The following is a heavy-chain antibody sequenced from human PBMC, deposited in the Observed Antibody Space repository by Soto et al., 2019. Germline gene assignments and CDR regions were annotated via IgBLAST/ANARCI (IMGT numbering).Heavy chain of an antibody. CDR3: ARGREYSSSFGYYYYGMDV. CDR2: IYYSGST. CDR1: GGSINSRAYY. V-gene: IGHV4-39*01. Sequence: SETLSLTCTVAGGSINSRAYYWGWIRQPPGKGLEWIGTIYYSGSTSYNPSLKSRVTISVDTSKNQFSLKLSSVTAADTAVYYCARGREYSSSFGYYYYGMDVWGQGTTVTVSS. D-gene: IGHD6-6*01. J-gene: IGHJ6*02.